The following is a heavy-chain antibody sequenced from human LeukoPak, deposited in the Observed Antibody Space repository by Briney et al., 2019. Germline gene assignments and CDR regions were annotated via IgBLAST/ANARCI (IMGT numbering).Heavy chain of an antibody. CDR2: INHSGST. Sequence: SSETLSLTCAVYGGSFSGYYWSWIRQPPGKGLEWIGEINHSGSTNYNPSLKSRVTISVDTSKNQFSLKLSSVTAADTAVYYCARHPPRRYCSSTSCSYFDYWGQGTLVTVSS. CDR1: GGSFSGYY. D-gene: IGHD2-2*01. J-gene: IGHJ4*02. CDR3: ARHPPRRYCSSTSCSYFDY. V-gene: IGHV4-34*01.